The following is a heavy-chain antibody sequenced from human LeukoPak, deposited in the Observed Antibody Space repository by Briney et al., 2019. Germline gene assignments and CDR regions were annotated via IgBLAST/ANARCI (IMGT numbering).Heavy chain of an antibody. CDR1: GFTFDDYA. V-gene: IGHV3-9*03. D-gene: IGHD6-13*01. J-gene: IGHJ3*01. CDR3: AKVMAAAGTKAFDDAFDF. CDR2: ISWNSGNI. Sequence: QAGRSLRLSCAASGFTFDDYAMHWVRQAPGKGLEWVSGISWNSGNIGYADSVKGRFTISRDNAKKSLYLQMNSLRPEDMALYYCAKVMAAAGTKAFDDAFDFWGQGTMVTVSS.